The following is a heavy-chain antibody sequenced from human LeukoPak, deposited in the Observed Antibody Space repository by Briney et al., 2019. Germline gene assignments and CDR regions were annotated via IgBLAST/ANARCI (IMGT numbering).Heavy chain of an antibody. V-gene: IGHV3-7*03. J-gene: IGHJ6*04. CDR2: IKQDGSAK. CDR3: ARESYYAMDV. Sequence: GGSLRLSCAASGFTFSGYWMRWVRQAPGKGLEWVANIKQDGSAKNYVDSVKGRFTVSGDNAKNSLYLQMNSLRAEDTAVYYCARESYYAMDVWGKGTTVTVSS. CDR1: GFTFSGYW.